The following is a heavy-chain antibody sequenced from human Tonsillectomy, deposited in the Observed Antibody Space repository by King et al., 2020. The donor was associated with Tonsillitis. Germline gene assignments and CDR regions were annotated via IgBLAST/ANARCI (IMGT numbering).Heavy chain of an antibody. D-gene: IGHD3-10*01. CDR2: ISSGSTFI. CDR1: GFSFSTYS. CDR3: ARDIEYYYGSGSYLPPDY. Sequence: VQLVESGGGLVQPGGSLRLSCAASGFSFSTYSMNWVRQAPGKALEWVSYISSGSTFIYSAGSVKGRFTISSENAKNSLYLQRNSLRAEDTAMYFCARDIEYYYGSGSYLPPDYWGQGTLVTVSS. J-gene: IGHJ4*02. V-gene: IGHV3-48*01.